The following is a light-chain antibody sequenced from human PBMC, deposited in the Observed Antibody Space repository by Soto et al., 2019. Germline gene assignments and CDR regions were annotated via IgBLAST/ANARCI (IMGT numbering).Light chain of an antibody. CDR3: QQYGDSPAT. J-gene: IGKJ3*01. V-gene: IGKV3-20*01. CDR1: QSVSSSY. Sequence: EILLTQSPGTLSLSPGERATLSCRASQSVSSSYLAWYQQKPGQAPRLLIYGAFNRATGIPDRFSGSGSGTDFTLTFSRLETEDFAVYYCQQYGDSPATFGPGTKV. CDR2: GAF.